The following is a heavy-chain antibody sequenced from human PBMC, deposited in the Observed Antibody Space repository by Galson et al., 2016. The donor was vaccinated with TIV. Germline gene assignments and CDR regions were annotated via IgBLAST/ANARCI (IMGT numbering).Heavy chain of an antibody. V-gene: IGHV4-59*02. D-gene: IGHD1-1*01. CDR1: GGSVSDYA. CDR3: ARWNEGLDY. Sequence: SCKASGGSVSDYAIIWIRQAPGKGLECIGYIYYNGITYYSPPLKSRVTISVDTTSNQPSLKLTSVTAADTATYYCARWNEGLDYWGRGTLVTVSS. J-gene: IGHJ4*02. CDR2: IYYNGIT.